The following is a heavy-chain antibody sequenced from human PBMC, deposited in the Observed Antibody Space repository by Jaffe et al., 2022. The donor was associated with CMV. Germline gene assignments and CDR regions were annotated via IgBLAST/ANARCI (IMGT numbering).Heavy chain of an antibody. CDR1: GFTFADYV. CDR2: IRPIAYGGTT. D-gene: IGHD4-17*01. J-gene: IGHJ4*02. Sequence: EVQLVESGGGSVRPGRSLRLSCTASGFTFADYVLTWVRQTPGKGLQWVGFIRPIAYGGTTEYAASVKGRFTISRDDSKGIAFLQMNSLKTEDTALYYCTRTYGVNSPFESWGQGTLVTVSS. V-gene: IGHV3-49*04. CDR3: TRTYGVNSPFES.